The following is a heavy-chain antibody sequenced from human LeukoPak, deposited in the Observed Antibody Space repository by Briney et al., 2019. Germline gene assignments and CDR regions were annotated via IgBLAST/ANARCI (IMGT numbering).Heavy chain of an antibody. CDR1: GYSFTSYW. CDR2: IDPSDSYT. D-gene: IGHD3-10*01. J-gene: IGHJ4*02. CDR3: ARGFYGSGSPFDY. Sequence: GASLLISCKGSGYSFTSYWISWVRQLPGKGLEWMGRIDPSDSYTNYSPSFQGHVTISADKSISTAYLQWSSLKASDTAMYYCARGFYGSGSPFDYWGQGTLVTVSS. V-gene: IGHV5-10-1*01.